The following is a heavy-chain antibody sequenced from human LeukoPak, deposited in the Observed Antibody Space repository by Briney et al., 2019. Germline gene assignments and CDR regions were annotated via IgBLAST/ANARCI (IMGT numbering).Heavy chain of an antibody. J-gene: IGHJ4*02. V-gene: IGHV3-74*01. CDR3: ARDINYYDSSGYYKDY. D-gene: IGHD3-22*01. CDR1: GFIFSSYW. CDR2: INSDGSST. Sequence: PGGSLRLSCAASGFIFSSYWMHWVRQAPGKGLVWVSRINSDGSSTSYADSVKGRFTISRDNAKNTLYLRMNSLRAEDTAVYYCARDINYYDSSGYYKDYWGQGTLVTVSS.